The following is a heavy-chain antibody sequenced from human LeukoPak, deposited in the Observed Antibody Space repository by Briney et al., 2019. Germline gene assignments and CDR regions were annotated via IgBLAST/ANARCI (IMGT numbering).Heavy chain of an antibody. CDR3: AIGKTSSPGAFDI. J-gene: IGHJ3*02. CDR1: GFTFDDYA. D-gene: IGHD1-1*01. V-gene: IGHV3-43*02. CDR2: ISGDGGST. Sequence: TGGSLRLSCAASGFTFDDYAMHWVRQAPGKGLEWVSLISGDGGSTYYADSVKGRFTISRDNSKNSLYLQMNSLRTEDTALYYCAIGKTSSPGAFDIWGQGTMVTVSS.